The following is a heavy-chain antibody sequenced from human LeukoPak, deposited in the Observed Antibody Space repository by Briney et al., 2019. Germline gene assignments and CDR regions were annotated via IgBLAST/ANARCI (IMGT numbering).Heavy chain of an antibody. D-gene: IGHD2/OR15-2a*01. CDR2: ISGSDGSR. V-gene: IGHV3-23*01. CDR1: GFPFSRYA. Sequence: GGSLRLSCAASGFPFSRYAMSWVRQTPERGLEWVSVISGSDGSRYYADSVKGRFTISRDDSRNTVYLQMNNLRAEDTTVYYCAKQVSCDTTTCYSGMPPDYWGQGTLVTVSS. J-gene: IGHJ4*02. CDR3: AKQVSCDTTTCYSGMPPDY.